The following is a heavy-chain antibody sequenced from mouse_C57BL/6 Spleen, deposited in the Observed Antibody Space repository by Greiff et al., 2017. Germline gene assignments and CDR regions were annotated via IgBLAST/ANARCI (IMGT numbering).Heavy chain of an antibody. V-gene: IGHV5-6*02. CDR2: ISSGGSYT. J-gene: IGHJ4*01. CDR3: ARLYGSSRYYAMDY. CDR1: GFTFSSYG. Sequence: EVKLVESGGDLVKPGGSLKLSCAASGFTFSSYGMSWVRQTPDKRLEWVATISSGGSYTYYPDSVKGRFTISRDNAKNTLYLQMSSLKSEDTAMYYCARLYGSSRYYAMDYWGQGTSVTVSS. D-gene: IGHD1-1*01.